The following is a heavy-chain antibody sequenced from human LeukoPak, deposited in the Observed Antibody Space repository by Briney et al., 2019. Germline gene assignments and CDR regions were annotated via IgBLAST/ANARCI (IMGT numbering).Heavy chain of an antibody. CDR1: GFTFSNYA. V-gene: IGHV3-49*04. CDR3: TRDQTPYY. CDR2: IRSKVYGGTP. J-gene: IGHJ4*02. Sequence: PGGSLRLSCAASGFTFSNYAIHWVRQAPGKGLEWVGFIRSKVYGGTPEYAASVKGRFTISRDDSKGIAYLQMNSLKTEDTAVYYCTRDQTPYYWGQGTLVTVSS.